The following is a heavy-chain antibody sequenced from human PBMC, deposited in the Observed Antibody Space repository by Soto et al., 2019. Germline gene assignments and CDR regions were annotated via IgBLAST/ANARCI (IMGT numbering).Heavy chain of an antibody. J-gene: IGHJ4*02. D-gene: IGHD2-2*01. CDR2: IYHSGST. CDR1: GGSISRGGYS. CDR3: ARVSGNCISTSCAVDY. Sequence: PSETLSLTCAVSGGSISRGGYSWSWIRQPPGKGLEWIGYIYHSGSTYYNPSLKSRVTISVDTSKNQFSLKLSSVTAADTAVYYCARVSGNCISTSCAVDYSGQGTLVTGSS. V-gene: IGHV4-30-2*01.